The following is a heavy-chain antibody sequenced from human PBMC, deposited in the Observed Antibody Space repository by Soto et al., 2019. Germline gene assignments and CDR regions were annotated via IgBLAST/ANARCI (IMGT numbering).Heavy chain of an antibody. J-gene: IGHJ1*01. CDR2: INWNSGSI. CDR3: VKDECISWYSGHLRH. Sequence: EVQLVESGGGLVQPGRSLRLSCAASGFTFDDYAMHWVRQVPGTGLEWVSGINWNSGSIGYGDSVKGRFAISRDNDKNTLHLQMNTLSAEDAAFYYCVKDECISWYSGHLRHWGQGTLVTVSS. D-gene: IGHD6-13*01. V-gene: IGHV3-9*01. CDR1: GFTFDDYA.